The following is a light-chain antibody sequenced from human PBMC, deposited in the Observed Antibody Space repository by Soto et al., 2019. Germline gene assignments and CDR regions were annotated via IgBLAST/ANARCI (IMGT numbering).Light chain of an antibody. CDR2: VGTGGLVG. J-gene: IGLJ2*01. CDR1: SGYSNYK. V-gene: IGLV9-49*01. CDR3: GTDHASGSNFFVV. Sequence: QAVVTQPPSASASLGASVTLTCTLTSGYSNYKVDWYQQRPGKGPRFVMRVGTGGLVGSRGDGIPDRFSVSGSGLNRYLTIKNIQEEDESDYHCGTDHASGSNFFVVFGGGTKLTVL.